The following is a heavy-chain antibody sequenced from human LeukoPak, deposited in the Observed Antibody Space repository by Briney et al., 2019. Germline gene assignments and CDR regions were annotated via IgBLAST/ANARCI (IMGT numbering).Heavy chain of an antibody. Sequence: SETLSLTCTVSGGSISSGDYYWSWIRQPPGKGLEWIGYIYYSGSTYYNPSLKSRVTISVDTSKNQLSLKLSSVTAADTAVYYCARHVAAAGLFDYWGQGTLVTVSS. CDR1: GGSISSGDYY. D-gene: IGHD6-13*01. CDR3: ARHVAAAGLFDY. CDR2: IYYSGST. V-gene: IGHV4-30-4*01. J-gene: IGHJ4*02.